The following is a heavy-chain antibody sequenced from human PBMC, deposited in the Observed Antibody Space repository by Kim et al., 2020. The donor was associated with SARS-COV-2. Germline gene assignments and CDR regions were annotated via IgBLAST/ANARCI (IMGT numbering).Heavy chain of an antibody. J-gene: IGHJ6*02. D-gene: IGHD3-10*01. V-gene: IGHV4-34*01. CDR1: GGSFSGYY. CDR3: ARGLWGGLGRGEGYYYYYGMDV. CDR2: INHSGST. Sequence: SETLSLTCAVYGGSFSGYYWSWIRQPPGKGLEWIGEINHSGSTNYNPSLKSRVTISVDTSKNQFSLKLSSVTAADTAVYYCARGLWGGLGRGEGYYYYYGMDVWGQGTTVTVSS.